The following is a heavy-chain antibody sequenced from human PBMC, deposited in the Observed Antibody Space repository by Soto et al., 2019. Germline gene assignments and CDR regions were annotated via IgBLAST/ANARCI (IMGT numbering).Heavy chain of an antibody. CDR3: ARSVYTYGTYLVDF. Sequence: LSLTCAVSGESFTGHYWSWIRQAPGKGLEWVSYISSTGSNIYYADSVKGRFTISRDNAKSSLYLQMNSLRAEDTAVYYCARSVYTYGTYLVDFWGQGTLVTVSS. CDR2: ISSTGSNI. J-gene: IGHJ4*02. V-gene: IGHV3-11*04. CDR1: GESFTGHY. D-gene: IGHD5-18*01.